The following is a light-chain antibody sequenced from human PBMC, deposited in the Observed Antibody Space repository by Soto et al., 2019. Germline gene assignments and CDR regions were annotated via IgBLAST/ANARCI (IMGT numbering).Light chain of an antibody. Sequence: QSALTQPASVSGSPGQSITISCTGTSGDVGAYNYVSWYQQHPGKATKLMIYGVTIRPSGVSNRFSGSKSGNTASLTISGLQAEDEADYYCSSYTTRNTLVFGGGTKLTVL. J-gene: IGLJ2*01. CDR1: SGDVGAYNY. V-gene: IGLV2-14*03. CDR3: SSYTTRNTLV. CDR2: GVT.